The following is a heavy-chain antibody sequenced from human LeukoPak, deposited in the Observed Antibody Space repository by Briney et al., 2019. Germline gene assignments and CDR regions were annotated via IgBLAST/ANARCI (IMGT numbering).Heavy chain of an antibody. CDR1: GGTFSSYA. CDR2: IIPIFGTA. V-gene: IGHV1-69*13. Sequence: SVKVSCKASGGTFSSYAISWVRQAPGQGPEWMGGIIPIFGTANYAQKFQGRVTITADESTSTAYMELSSLRSEDTAVYYCAREGTAAAGPFDYWGQGTLVTVSS. D-gene: IGHD6-13*01. CDR3: AREGTAAAGPFDY. J-gene: IGHJ4*02.